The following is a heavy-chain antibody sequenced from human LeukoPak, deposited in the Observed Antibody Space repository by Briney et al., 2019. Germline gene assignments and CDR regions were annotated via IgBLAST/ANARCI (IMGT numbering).Heavy chain of an antibody. V-gene: IGHV3-23*01. J-gene: IGHJ4*02. CDR2: ISGSGGST. CDR1: GFTFSSYA. D-gene: IGHD3-16*02. Sequence: PGGSLRLSCAASGFTFSSYAMSWVRQAPGKGLEWVSAISGSGGSTFYADSVKGRFTISRDNSKNTVYLRMNSLRAEDTAVYYCAKGGSYRSQPYFDYWGQGTPVTVSS. CDR3: AKGGSYRSQPYFDY.